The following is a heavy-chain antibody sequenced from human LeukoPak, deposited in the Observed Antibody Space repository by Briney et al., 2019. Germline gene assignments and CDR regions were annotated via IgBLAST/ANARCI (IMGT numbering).Heavy chain of an antibody. J-gene: IGHJ6*02. V-gene: IGHV3-21*01. CDR2: ISSSSNYI. CDR1: GFTSSSYS. CDR3: AKDGPWVYGMDV. Sequence: KTGGSLRLSCAASGFTSSSYSMNWVRQAPGKGLEWVSSISSSSNYIYYADSVKGRFTISRDNSKNTLYLQMNSLRAEDTAVYYCAKDGPWVYGMDVWGQGTTVTVSS. D-gene: IGHD3-16*01.